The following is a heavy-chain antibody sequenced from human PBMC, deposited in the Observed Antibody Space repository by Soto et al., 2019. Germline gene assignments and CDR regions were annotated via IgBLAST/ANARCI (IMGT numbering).Heavy chain of an antibody. J-gene: IGHJ4*02. V-gene: IGHV4-34*01. Sequence: ETLSLTCAVYGGSFSGYYWSWIRQPPGKWMEWIGKINHSGSTNYNPSLKSRVTISVDTSKNQFSLRLTSVTAADTAVYYCATHPPSGPLDHWGQGTLVTVSS. CDR1: GGSFSGYY. CDR3: ATHPPSGPLDH. CDR2: INHSGST.